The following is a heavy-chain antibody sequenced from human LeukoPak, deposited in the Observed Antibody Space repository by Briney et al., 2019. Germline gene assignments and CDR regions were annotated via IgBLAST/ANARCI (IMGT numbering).Heavy chain of an antibody. Sequence: PSETLSLTCSVSGGSISSISYYWDWIRQPPGEGLEWIGNIYYSGSTYYNPSLKSRVAISVDTSKNQFSLKLSSVTAADTAVYYCARLDRDAYSPTYYFDYWGQGTLVTVSS. CDR2: IYYSGST. J-gene: IGHJ4*02. V-gene: IGHV4-39*01. CDR3: ARLDRDAYSPTYYFDY. D-gene: IGHD5-24*01. CDR1: GGSISSISYY.